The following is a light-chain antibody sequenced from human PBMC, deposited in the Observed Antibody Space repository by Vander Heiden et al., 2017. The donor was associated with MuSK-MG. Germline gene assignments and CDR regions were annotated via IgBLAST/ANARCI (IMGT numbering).Light chain of an antibody. Sequence: DIPMTQSPFTLSATVGDRGTITCRASQRISTWTAWDQQTLRKAPKLLIYKASSLESVVPSRFSGSGSGTEFTLTISSLHPDDFATYYFQHYNSYWTFGQGTKVEIK. V-gene: IGKV1-5*03. CDR2: KAS. J-gene: IGKJ1*01. CDR3: QHYNSYWT. CDR1: QRISTW.